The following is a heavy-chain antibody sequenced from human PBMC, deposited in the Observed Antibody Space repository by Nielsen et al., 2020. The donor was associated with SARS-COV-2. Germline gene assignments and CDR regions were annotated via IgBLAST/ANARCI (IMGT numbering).Heavy chain of an antibody. CDR2: IFYRGNT. V-gene: IGHV4-59*01. J-gene: IGHJ4*02. Sequence: WIRQPPGKGLEWIGYIFYRGNTNYNPSLKSRVTISVDTSKNQFSLKVNSVTAADTAVYYCVRIGMATISVDYWGRGTLVTVSS. D-gene: IGHD5-24*01. CDR3: VRIGMATISVDY.